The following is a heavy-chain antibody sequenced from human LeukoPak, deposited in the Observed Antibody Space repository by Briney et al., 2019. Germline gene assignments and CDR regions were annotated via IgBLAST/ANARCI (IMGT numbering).Heavy chain of an antibody. D-gene: IGHD6-13*01. Sequence: PGGSLRLSCAASGFTFDDYTMHWVRQAPGRGLEWVSLISWDGGSTYYADSVKGRFTISRDNSKNSLYLQMNSLRTEDTALYYCAKDRGYDSDAFDMWGQGTMVTVSS. J-gene: IGHJ3*02. CDR1: GFTFDDYT. V-gene: IGHV3-43*01. CDR2: ISWDGGST. CDR3: AKDRGYDSDAFDM.